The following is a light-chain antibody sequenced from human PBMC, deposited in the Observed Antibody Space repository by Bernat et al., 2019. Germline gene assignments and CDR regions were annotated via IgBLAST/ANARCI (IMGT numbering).Light chain of an antibody. CDR2: DVS. CDR1: SSDVGGYNY. CDR3: SSYTSSSTYV. V-gene: IGLV2-14*03. Sequence: QSALTQPASVSGSPGQSTTISCTGTSSDVGGYNYVSWYQQHPGKAPKLMIYDVSNRPSGVSTRFSGAKSGNTASLTISELQAEDEADYYCSSYTSSSTYVFGTGTKVTVL. J-gene: IGLJ1*01.